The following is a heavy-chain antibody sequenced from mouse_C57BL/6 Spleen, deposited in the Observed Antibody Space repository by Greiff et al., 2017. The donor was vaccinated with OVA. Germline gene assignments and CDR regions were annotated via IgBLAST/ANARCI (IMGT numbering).Heavy chain of an antibody. CDR2: IDPSDSYT. CDR1: GYTFTSYW. D-gene: IGHD1-2*01. V-gene: IGHV1-69*01. Sequence: QVQLQQPGAELVMPGASVKLSCKASGYTFTSYWMHWVKQRPGQGLEWIGEIDPSDSYTNYNQKFKGKSTLTVDKSSSTAYMQLSSLTSEDSAVYYCARRGIKGYAMDYWGQGTSVTVSS. J-gene: IGHJ4*01. CDR3: ARRGIKGYAMDY.